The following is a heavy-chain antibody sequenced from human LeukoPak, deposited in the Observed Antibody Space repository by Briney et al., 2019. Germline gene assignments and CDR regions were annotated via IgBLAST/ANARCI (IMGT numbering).Heavy chain of an antibody. J-gene: IGHJ5*02. CDR1: GFTVNNNY. D-gene: IGHD4-23*01. CDR2: IYSGGST. CDR3: ARDASMVKGNWFDP. Sequence: GGSLRLSCAASGFTVNNNYMSWVRQAPGKGLEWVSVIYSGGSTYYADSVKGRFTISRDNSKNTLYLQMNSLRDEDTAVYFCARDASMVKGNWFDPWGQGTLVTVSS. V-gene: IGHV3-66*01.